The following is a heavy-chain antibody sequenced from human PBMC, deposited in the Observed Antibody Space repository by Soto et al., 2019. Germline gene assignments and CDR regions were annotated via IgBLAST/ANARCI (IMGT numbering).Heavy chain of an antibody. V-gene: IGHV3-21*01. D-gene: IGHD6-19*01. J-gene: IGHJ4*02. CDR2: ISSSSSYI. Sequence: PGGSLRLSCTASGFSLSPYSMNWVRQAPGKGLEWVSSISSSSSYIYYADSVKGRFTISRDNAKNSLYLQMNSLRAEDTAVYYYASDFPTRVPRIAVAGTCDYWGQGTLVTVPQ. CDR3: ASDFPTRVPRIAVAGTCDY. CDR1: GFSLSPYS.